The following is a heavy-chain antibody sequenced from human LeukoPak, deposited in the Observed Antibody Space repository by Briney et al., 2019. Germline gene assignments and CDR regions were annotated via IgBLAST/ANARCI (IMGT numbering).Heavy chain of an antibody. CDR3: ARWYSSGWYSDY. CDR2: VSGTSEYI. D-gene: IGHD6-19*01. J-gene: IGHJ4*02. V-gene: IGHV3-21*06. Sequence: GGSLRLSCAASGFSFSTYSMIWVRQAPGKGLEWVSSVSGTSEYIYYADSVRGRLTISRDNAKNTVYLQMNSLRAEDTAVYYCARWYSSGWYSDYWGQGTLVTVSS. CDR1: GFSFSTYS.